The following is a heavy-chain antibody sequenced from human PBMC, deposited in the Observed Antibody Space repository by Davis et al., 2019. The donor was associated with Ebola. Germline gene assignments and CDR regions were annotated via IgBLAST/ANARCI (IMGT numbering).Heavy chain of an antibody. Sequence: MPSETLSLTCTVPGGSISSYYWSWIRQPPGKGLEWIGYIYYSGSTNYNPSLKSRVTISVDTSNNQFSLKLSSVTAADTAMYYCARWAGSSGDLRAFDIWGQGTMVSVSS. V-gene: IGHV4-59*08. J-gene: IGHJ3*02. CDR3: ARWAGSSGDLRAFDI. CDR1: GGSISSYY. CDR2: IYYSGST. D-gene: IGHD6-19*01.